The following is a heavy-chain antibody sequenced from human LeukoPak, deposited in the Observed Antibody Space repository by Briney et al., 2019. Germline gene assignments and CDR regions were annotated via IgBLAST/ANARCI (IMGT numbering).Heavy chain of an antibody. Sequence: GGSLRLSCAASGFTFSSYAMSWVRQAPGKGLEWVSAISGSGGSTYYADSVKGRFTISRDNSKNTLYLQMNGLRAEDTAVYYCAKGKQLVQACWFDPWGQGTLVTVSS. D-gene: IGHD6-6*01. CDR1: GFTFSSYA. V-gene: IGHV3-23*01. J-gene: IGHJ5*02. CDR3: AKGKQLVQACWFDP. CDR2: ISGSGGST.